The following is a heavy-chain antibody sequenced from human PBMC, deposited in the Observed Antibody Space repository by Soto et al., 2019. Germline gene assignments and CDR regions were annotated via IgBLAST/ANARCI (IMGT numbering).Heavy chain of an antibody. V-gene: IGHV4-34*01. J-gene: IGHJ5*02. CDR2: IDHSGYT. CDR1: GGSFSGYY. D-gene: IGHD3-3*01. Sequence: SDTLSLTCAVYGGSFSGYYWNWIRQPPGKGLEWIGEIDHSGYTNYNPSLKSRVTISVDTSKNQFSLRLTSVTAADTAVYYCARVRDWFDPWGQGTLVTVSS. CDR3: ARVRDWFDP.